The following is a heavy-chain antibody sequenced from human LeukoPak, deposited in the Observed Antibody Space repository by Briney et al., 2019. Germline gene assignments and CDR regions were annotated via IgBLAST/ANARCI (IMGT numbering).Heavy chain of an antibody. V-gene: IGHV3-30-3*01. D-gene: IGHD3-22*01. CDR2: ISYDGINK. Sequence: VGSLRLSCAASGFTFSSYAMHWVRQAPGKGLEWVAVISYDGINKYYADSVKGRFTISRDNSKNTLYLQMNSLRAEDTAVYYCARDHVTMIVVPEPYFDYWGQGTLVTVSS. J-gene: IGHJ4*02. CDR3: ARDHVTMIVVPEPYFDY. CDR1: GFTFSSYA.